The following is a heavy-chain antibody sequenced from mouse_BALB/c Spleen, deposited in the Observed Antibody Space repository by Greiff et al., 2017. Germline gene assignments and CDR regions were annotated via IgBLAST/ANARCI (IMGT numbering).Heavy chain of an antibody. V-gene: IGHV3-2*02. CDR1: GYSITSDYA. J-gene: IGHJ1*01. Sequence: EVKLVESGPGLVKPSQSLSLTCTVTGYSITSDYAWNWIRQFPGNKLEWMGYISYSGSTSYNPSLKSRISITRDTSKNQFFLQLNSVTTEDTATYYCARDRRGPYWYFDVWGAGTTVTVSS. CDR2: ISYSGST. CDR3: ARDRRGPYWYFDV.